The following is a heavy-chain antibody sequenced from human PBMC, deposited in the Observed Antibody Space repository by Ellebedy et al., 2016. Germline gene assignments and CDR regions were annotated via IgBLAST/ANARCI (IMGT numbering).Heavy chain of an antibody. CDR2: IKSKTDGETT. CDR1: GLTFSNFF. V-gene: IGHV3-15*07. CDR3: ARWDTVTTLLTYYYGMDV. Sequence: GGSLRLSXAASGLTFSNFFMNWVRQAPGKGLEWVGRIKSKTDGETTDYAAPVKGRFSISRDDSKNTLYLQMNSLRGEDTAVYYCARWDTVTTLLTYYYGMDVWGQGTTVTVSS. D-gene: IGHD4-17*01. J-gene: IGHJ6*02.